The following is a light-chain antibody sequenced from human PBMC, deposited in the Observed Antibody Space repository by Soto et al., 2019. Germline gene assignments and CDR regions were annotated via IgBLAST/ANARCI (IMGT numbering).Light chain of an antibody. J-gene: IGLJ2*01. Sequence: QSVLTQPASVSGSPGQSITISCTGTSSDVGGYNYVSWYQQHPGKAPKLRIYEVSYRPSGDSNRFSGSKSGNTASLTISGLQAEDEADYYCSSYTSITATVVFGGGTKLTVI. CDR2: EVS. V-gene: IGLV2-14*01. CDR3: SSYTSITATVV. CDR1: SSDVGGYNY.